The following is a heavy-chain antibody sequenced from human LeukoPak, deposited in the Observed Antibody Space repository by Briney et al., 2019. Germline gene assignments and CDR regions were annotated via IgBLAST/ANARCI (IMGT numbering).Heavy chain of an antibody. Sequence: GGSLRLSCAASGFTFSSYGMLWVRQAPGKGLEWVAVISYDGSNKYYADSVKGRFTISRDNSKNTLYLQMNSLRAEDTAVYYCAKDQSVAATIYYYYGMDVWGQGTTVTVSS. CDR3: AKDQSVAATIYYYYGMDV. V-gene: IGHV3-30*18. D-gene: IGHD2-15*01. CDR1: GFTFSSYG. CDR2: ISYDGSNK. J-gene: IGHJ6*02.